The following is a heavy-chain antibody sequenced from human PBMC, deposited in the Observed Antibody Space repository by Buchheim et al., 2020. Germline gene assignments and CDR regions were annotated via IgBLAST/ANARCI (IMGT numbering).Heavy chain of an antibody. V-gene: IGHV3-48*02. CDR1: GFTFSSYS. CDR2: ISSSSTI. D-gene: IGHD1-26*01. J-gene: IGHJ6*02. Sequence: EVQLVESGGGLVQPGGSLRLSCAASGFTFSSYSMNWVRQAPGKGLEWVSYISSSSTIYYADSVKGRFTISRDNAKNSLYLQMNSLRDEDTAVYYCARDQGGGGMDVWGQGTT. CDR3: ARDQGGGGMDV.